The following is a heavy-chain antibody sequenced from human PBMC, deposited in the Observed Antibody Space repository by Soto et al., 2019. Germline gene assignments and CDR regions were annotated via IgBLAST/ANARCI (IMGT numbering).Heavy chain of an antibody. J-gene: IGHJ3*02. Sequence: GASVKVSCKASGXTFSSYAISWVRQAPGQGLEWMGGIIPIFGAANYAQKFQGRVTITADKSTSTAYMELSSLRSEDTAVYYCARSSSPLDAFDIWGQGTMVTVSS. D-gene: IGHD6-6*01. CDR3: ARSSSPLDAFDI. V-gene: IGHV1-69*06. CDR2: IIPIFGAA. CDR1: GXTFSSYA.